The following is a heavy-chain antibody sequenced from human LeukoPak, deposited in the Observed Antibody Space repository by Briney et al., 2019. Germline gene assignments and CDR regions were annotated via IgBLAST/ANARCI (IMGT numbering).Heavy chain of an antibody. D-gene: IGHD2-15*01. CDR1: GYTFTGYY. CDR2: INPNSGGT. J-gene: IGHJ4*02. CDR3: AREAYCSGGSCPPTGD. Sequence: ASVKVSCKASGYTFTGYYMHWVRQAPGQGLEWMGWINPNSGGTNYAQKFQGRVTMTRDTSISTAYMELSRLRSDDTAVYYCAREAYCSGGSCPPTGDWGQGTLVTVSS. V-gene: IGHV1-2*02.